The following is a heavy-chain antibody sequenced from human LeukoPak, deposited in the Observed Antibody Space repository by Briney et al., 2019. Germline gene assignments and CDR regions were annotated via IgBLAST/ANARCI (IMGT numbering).Heavy chain of an antibody. J-gene: IGHJ4*02. V-gene: IGHV3-64D*06. CDR2: ITSNGGTT. CDR1: GFTFNNYV. D-gene: IGHD3-10*01. Sequence: GGSLRLSCSASGFTFNNYVMHWVRQAPGKGLEYVSAITSNGGTTYYGDSVRGRFTISRDNSKNTVYLQMSSLRPEDTAVYYCLKDLTGSGDYWGQGTLVTVSP. CDR3: LKDLTGSGDY.